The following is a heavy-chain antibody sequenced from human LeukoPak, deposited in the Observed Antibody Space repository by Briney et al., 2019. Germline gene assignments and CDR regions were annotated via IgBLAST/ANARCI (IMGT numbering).Heavy chain of an antibody. V-gene: IGHV1-46*01. CDR3: AREVPENFNFDY. J-gene: IGHJ4*02. CDR2: IKPSGGST. Sequence: GASVKVSCKASGYTFTSYYTHWVRQAPGQGPEWMGIIKPSGGSTLYAQKFQGRVTVTSDMSTSTAYVELSSLRSEDTAVYYCAREVPENFNFDYWGQGTLDTVSS. CDR1: GYTFTSYY. D-gene: IGHD2/OR15-2a*01.